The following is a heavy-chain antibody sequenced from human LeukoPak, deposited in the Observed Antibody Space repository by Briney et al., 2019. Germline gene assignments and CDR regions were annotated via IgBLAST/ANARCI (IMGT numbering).Heavy chain of an antibody. Sequence: GGSLRLSCAASGFTFSSYAMSWVRQAPGKGLEWVSAISGSGGSTYYADPVKGRFTISRDNSKNTLYLQMNSLRAEDTAVYYCAKGPPDIVVVVAATTDYWGQGTLVTVSS. V-gene: IGHV3-23*01. CDR3: AKGPPDIVVVVAATTDY. D-gene: IGHD2-15*01. J-gene: IGHJ4*02. CDR2: ISGSGGST. CDR1: GFTFSSYA.